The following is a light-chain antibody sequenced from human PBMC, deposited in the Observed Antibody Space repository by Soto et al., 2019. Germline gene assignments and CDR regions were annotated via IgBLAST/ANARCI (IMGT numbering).Light chain of an antibody. CDR3: AAWDDSLSGVV. CDR2: RNN. V-gene: IGLV1-47*01. J-gene: IGLJ2*01. Sequence: QSVLTQPPSASGTPGQRVTISCSGSSSNIGSNYVYWYQQLPGTAPKLLIYRNNQRPSGVPDRFSGSKSGTSASLAISGLRSEDEADYYWAAWDDSLSGVVFGEGTKLTVL. CDR1: SSNIGSNY.